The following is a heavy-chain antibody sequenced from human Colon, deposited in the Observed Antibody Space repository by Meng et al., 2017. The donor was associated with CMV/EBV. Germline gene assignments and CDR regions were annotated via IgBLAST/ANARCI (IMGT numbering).Heavy chain of an antibody. D-gene: IGHD2/OR15-2a*01. Sequence: GGSLRLSCVASGFILRSHEMNWVRQAPGKGLEWVAHISFSGATTYYAESVRGRFTISRDDAKNSVFLQMNSLRGGDTGVYFCARDVVDSRFLTFQYYEMDVWGQGTTVTVSS. CDR2: ISFSGATT. CDR3: ARDVVDSRFLTFQYYEMDV. J-gene: IGHJ6*02. V-gene: IGHV3-48*03. CDR1: GFILRSHE.